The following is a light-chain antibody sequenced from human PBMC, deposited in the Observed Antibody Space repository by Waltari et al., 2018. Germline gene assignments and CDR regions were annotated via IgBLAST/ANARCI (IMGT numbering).Light chain of an antibody. CDR1: SSDIGSYHY. CDR3: SSYTSSNTWV. Sequence: QSALTQPASVSGSPGQSITISCTGSSSDIGSYHYVSWYQQHPDKAPKLIIYDVSERPSGVSNRFSASKSGDTASLTISGLQAEDEADYYCSSYTSSNTWVFGGGTKVTVL. J-gene: IGLJ3*02. CDR2: DVS. V-gene: IGLV2-14*01.